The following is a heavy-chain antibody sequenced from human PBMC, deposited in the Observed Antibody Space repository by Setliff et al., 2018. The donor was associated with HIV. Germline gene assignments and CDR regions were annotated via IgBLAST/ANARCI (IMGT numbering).Heavy chain of an antibody. D-gene: IGHD4-17*01. CDR2: ISTYNGNT. CDR3: AKDPSVTVTTI. Sequence: ASVKVSCKASGYTFTAFGMNWLRQAPGQGPEWMGWISTYNGNTNYAQKFQGRVTMTTDTSTGTVYMELRSLRSDDTAVYYCAKDPSVTVTTIWGQGTMVTVSS. CDR1: GYTFTAFG. V-gene: IGHV1-18*01. J-gene: IGHJ3*02.